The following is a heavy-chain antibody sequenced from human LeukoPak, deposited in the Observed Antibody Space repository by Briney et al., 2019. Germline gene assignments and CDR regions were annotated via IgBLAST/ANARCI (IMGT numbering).Heavy chain of an antibody. V-gene: IGHV1-18*01. CDR2: ISAYNGNT. J-gene: IGHJ4*02. Sequence: GASVKVSCKASGYTFTSYGISWVRQAPGQGLEWMGWISAYNGNTNYAQKLQGRVTMTTDTSTSTAYMELRSLRSDDTAVYYCAREALYYYDGSAPDGYWGQGTLVTVSS. CDR1: GYTFTSYG. D-gene: IGHD3-22*01. CDR3: AREALYYYDGSAPDGY.